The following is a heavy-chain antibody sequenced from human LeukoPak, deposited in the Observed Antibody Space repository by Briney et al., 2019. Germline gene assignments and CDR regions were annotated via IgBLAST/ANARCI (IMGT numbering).Heavy chain of an antibody. CDR2: IYPGDSDT. D-gene: IGHD6-13*01. V-gene: IGHV5-51*01. J-gene: IGHJ6*02. CDR1: GYSFTSYW. CDR3: ARQGSRSSWLDYYYGMDV. Sequence: GESLKISCKGSGYSFTSYWIGWVRQMPGKGLEWMGIIYPGDSDTRYSPSFQGQVTISADKSISTAYLQWSSLKASDTAMYYCARQGSRSSWLDYYYGMDVWGQGTTVTVSS.